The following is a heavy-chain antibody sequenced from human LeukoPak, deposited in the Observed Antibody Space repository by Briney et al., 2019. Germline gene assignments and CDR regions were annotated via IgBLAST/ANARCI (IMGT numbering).Heavy chain of an antibody. Sequence: SETLSLTCAVYGGSFSGYYWCWIRQPPGKGLEWIGEINHSGSTNYNPSLKSRVTISVDTSKNQFSLKLSSVTAADTAVYYCARVAPGIAAPDYWGQGTLVTVSS. J-gene: IGHJ4*02. CDR1: GGSFSGYY. D-gene: IGHD6-13*01. CDR3: ARVAPGIAAPDY. V-gene: IGHV4-34*01. CDR2: INHSGST.